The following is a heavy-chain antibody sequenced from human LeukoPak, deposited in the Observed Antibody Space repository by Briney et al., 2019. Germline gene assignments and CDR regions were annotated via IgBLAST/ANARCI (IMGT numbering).Heavy chain of an antibody. D-gene: IGHD2/OR15-2a*01. CDR1: GFTFSTYS. V-gene: IGHV3-21*01. CDR3: AREITLNDY. CDR2: ISSSGSYI. Sequence: PGGSLRLSCEASGFTFSTYSMNWVRQAPGKGLEWVSSISSSGSYIYYAGSVEGRFTISRDNAKNSLFLQMNSLRVEDTAVYYCAREITLNDYWGQGTLVTVSS. J-gene: IGHJ4*02.